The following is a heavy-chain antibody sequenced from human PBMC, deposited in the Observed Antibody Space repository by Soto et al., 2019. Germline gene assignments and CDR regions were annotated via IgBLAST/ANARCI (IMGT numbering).Heavy chain of an antibody. V-gene: IGHV3-74*01. Sequence: GGSLRLSCAASGFTFSSYWMHWVRQAPGKGLVWVSRINSDGSGTSYADSVKGRFTISRDNAKNTLYLQMNSLRAEDTAVYYCARVEYSYGYVSYYGMDVWGQGTTVTVSS. CDR2: INSDGSGT. J-gene: IGHJ6*02. D-gene: IGHD5-18*01. CDR1: GFTFSSYW. CDR3: ARVEYSYGYVSYYGMDV.